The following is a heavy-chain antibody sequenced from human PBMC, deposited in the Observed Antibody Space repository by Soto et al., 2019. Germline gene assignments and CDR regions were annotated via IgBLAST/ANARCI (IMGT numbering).Heavy chain of an antibody. V-gene: IGHV3-53*01. CDR2: IYSGGDT. CDR3: ASSSGPKPRGN. CDR1: GFTVSSNY. J-gene: IGHJ4*02. Sequence: EVQLVESGGGLIQPGGSLRLSCAASGFTVSSNYMSWVRQAPGKGLEWVSVIYSGGDTYYADSVKGRFTISRDKSKNTLYLQMNSLRAEDTAVYYCASSSGPKPRGNWGQGTLVTVSS. D-gene: IGHD3-22*01.